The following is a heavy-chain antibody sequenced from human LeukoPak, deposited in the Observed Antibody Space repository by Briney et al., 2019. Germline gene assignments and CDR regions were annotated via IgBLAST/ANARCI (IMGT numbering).Heavy chain of an antibody. CDR3: ARTLLVEMATITVGYDY. V-gene: IGHV5-51*01. J-gene: IGHJ4*02. CDR1: GYSFTSYW. CDR2: IYPGDSDT. D-gene: IGHD5-24*01. Sequence: GESLKISCKGSGYSFTSYWIGWVRQMPGKGLEWMGIIYPGDSDTRYSPSFQGQVTISADKSISTAYLQWSSLKASDTAMYYCARTLLVEMATITVGYDYWGQGTLVTVSS.